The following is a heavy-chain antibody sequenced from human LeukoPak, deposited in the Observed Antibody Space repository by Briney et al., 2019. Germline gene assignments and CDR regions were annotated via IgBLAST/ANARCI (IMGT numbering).Heavy chain of an antibody. J-gene: IGHJ5*02. V-gene: IGHV3-9*01. CDR2: ISWNSGSI. D-gene: IGHD2-2*01. CDR1: GFTFDDYA. Sequence: GGSLRLSCAASGFTFDDYAMRWVRHAPGKGLEWVSGISWNSGSIVYADSVKGRFTISRDNAKNSLYLQMNSLRAEDTALYYCATTYCSSTSCPGNGFDPWGQGTLVTVSS. CDR3: ATTYCSSTSCPGNGFDP.